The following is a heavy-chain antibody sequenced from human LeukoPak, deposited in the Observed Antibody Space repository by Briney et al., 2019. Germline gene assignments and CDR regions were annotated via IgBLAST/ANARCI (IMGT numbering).Heavy chain of an antibody. CDR1: GFAFSSYG. V-gene: IGHV3-33*01. CDR2: IWYDSSIK. Sequence: GRSLRLSCAASGFAFSSYGMHWVREAPGKGLEWVAVIWYDSSIKYYADSVKGRFTISRDNSKNTLYLQMNSLRAEDTAVYYCARICVLRYLDWADNDAFDIWGRGTMVTVSS. CDR3: ARICVLRYLDWADNDAFDI. D-gene: IGHD3-9*01. J-gene: IGHJ3*02.